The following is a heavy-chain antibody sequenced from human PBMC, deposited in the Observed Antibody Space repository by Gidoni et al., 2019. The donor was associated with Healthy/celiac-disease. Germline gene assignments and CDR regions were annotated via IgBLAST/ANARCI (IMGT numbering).Heavy chain of an antibody. D-gene: IGHD6-19*01. J-gene: IGHJ4*02. CDR1: GFPFSNAW. V-gene: IGHV3-15*01. CDR3: TTDLENSSGWYDFDY. CDR2: IKSKTEGGTT. Sequence: EVQLVESGGGLVKPGGSLRLSCAASGFPFSNAWMSWVSQAPGKGLECVGRIKSKTEGGTTDYAAPVKGRFTISRDDSKNTLYLQMNSLKTEDTAVYYCTTDLENSSGWYDFDYWGQGTLVTVSS.